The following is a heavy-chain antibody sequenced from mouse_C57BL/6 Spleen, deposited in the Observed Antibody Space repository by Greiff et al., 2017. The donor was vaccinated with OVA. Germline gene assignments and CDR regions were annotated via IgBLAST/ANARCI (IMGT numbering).Heavy chain of an antibody. CDR1: GYSFTGYY. D-gene: IGHD2-2*01. J-gene: IGHJ3*01. CDR3: ARDYGNDVGFAY. Sequence: EVQLQQSGPELVKPGASVKISCKASGYSFTGYYMNWVKQSPEKSLEWIGELNPSTGGTTYNQKFKAKATLTVDKSSSTAYMQLKSLTSEDSAVYYCARDYGNDVGFAYWGQGTLVTVSA. V-gene: IGHV1-42*01. CDR2: LNPSTGGT.